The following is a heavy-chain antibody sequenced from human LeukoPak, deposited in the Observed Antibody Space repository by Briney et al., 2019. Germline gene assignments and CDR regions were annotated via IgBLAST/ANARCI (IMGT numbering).Heavy chain of an antibody. D-gene: IGHD1-26*01. CDR2: IYYSGST. CDR1: GGSISSSSYY. Sequence: SETLSLTRTVSGGSISSSSYYWGWIRHPPGKGLEWIGSIYYSGSTYYHPSLKSRVTISVDTSKNQFSLKLSSVTAADTAVYYCARQRWEPRAYWFDPWGQGTLVTVSS. CDR3: ARQRWEPRAYWFDP. J-gene: IGHJ5*02. V-gene: IGHV4-39*01.